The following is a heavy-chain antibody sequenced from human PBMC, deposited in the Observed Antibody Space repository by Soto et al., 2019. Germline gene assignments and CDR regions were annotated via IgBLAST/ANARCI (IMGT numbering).Heavy chain of an antibody. CDR2: IKQDGSEK. V-gene: IGHV3-7*01. D-gene: IGHD6-13*01. Sequence: EVQLVKSGGGLVQPGGSLRLSCAASGFTLSSYWMSWVRQAPGKGLEWVANIKQDGSEKYYVDSVKGRFTISRDNAKNSVHLQINSLRAEDTAVYYCARSSGWFDFDSWGQGTQVTVSS. CDR1: GFTLSSYW. CDR3: ARSSGWFDFDS. J-gene: IGHJ4*02.